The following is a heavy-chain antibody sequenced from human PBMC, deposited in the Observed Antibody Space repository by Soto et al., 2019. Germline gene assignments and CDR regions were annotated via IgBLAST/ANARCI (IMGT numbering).Heavy chain of an antibody. D-gene: IGHD6-19*01. CDR2: ISSSTETT. CDR3: AMIIGQWLRSDY. J-gene: IGHJ4*02. V-gene: IGHV3-48*03. Sequence: EVQLVESGGGSIQPGGSLRLSCAASGFTFRSYDMNWVRQAPGKGLEWVSYISSSTETTHHADSVTGRVTISRDNAKNSLYLQMSNLRADDTAVYYSAMIIGQWLRSDYWGQGTLVTVSS. CDR1: GFTFRSYD.